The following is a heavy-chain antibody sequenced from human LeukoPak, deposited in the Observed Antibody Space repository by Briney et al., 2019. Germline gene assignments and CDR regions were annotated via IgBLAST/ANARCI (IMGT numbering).Heavy chain of an antibody. CDR2: IHHSGST. CDR1: GYSISSGYY. V-gene: IGHV4-38-2*02. D-gene: IGHD2-2*02. CDR3: ARDECPLWSISCHRGFDP. J-gene: IGHJ5*02. Sequence: KPSETLSLTCTVSGYSISSGYYWGWIRQPAGKGLEWIGNIHHSGSTYYNPSLKSRVTISVDTSKNQFSLKLSSVTAADTAVYYCARDECPLWSISCHRGFDPWGQGLLVTVSS.